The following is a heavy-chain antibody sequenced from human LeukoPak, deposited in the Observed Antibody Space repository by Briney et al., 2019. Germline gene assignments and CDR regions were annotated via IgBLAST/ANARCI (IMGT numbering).Heavy chain of an antibody. Sequence: GGSLRLSCAASGFTFRSYAMNWVRQAPGKGLEWVSGISGSGGSTYYADSVKGRFTISRDNSKNTLSLQMNSLRAEDAAVYYCAKSYCTNGVCFLPYFDYWGQGILVTVS. D-gene: IGHD2-8*01. CDR3: AKSYCTNGVCFLPYFDY. CDR1: GFTFRSYA. CDR2: ISGSGGST. V-gene: IGHV3-23*01. J-gene: IGHJ4*02.